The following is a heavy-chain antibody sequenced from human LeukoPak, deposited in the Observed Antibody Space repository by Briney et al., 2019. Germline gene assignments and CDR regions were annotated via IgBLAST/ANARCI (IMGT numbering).Heavy chain of an antibody. Sequence: GGSLRLSCAGSGFALKSYSLSWVRQAPGKGLEWVSSISSTSAYIYYADSVKGRFTISRDNVDNVVYLQMNSLGAEDTAVYYCARVAVTGPTGWFDSWGQGTLVTVSS. CDR3: ARVAVTGPTGWFDS. V-gene: IGHV3-21*01. D-gene: IGHD2-21*02. CDR1: GFALKSYS. CDR2: ISSTSAYI. J-gene: IGHJ5*01.